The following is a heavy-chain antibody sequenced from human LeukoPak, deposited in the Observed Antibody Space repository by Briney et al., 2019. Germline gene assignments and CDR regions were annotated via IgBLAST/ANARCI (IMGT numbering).Heavy chain of an antibody. CDR3: ARDDSVAGTGFDY. V-gene: IGHV3-48*03. CDR1: GFTFSSYE. CDR2: ISSSGSTI. D-gene: IGHD6-19*01. Sequence: QSGGSLRLSCAASGFTFSSYEMNWVRQAPGKGLEWVSYISSSGSTIYYADSVKGRFTISRDNAKNSLYLQMNSLRAEDTAVYYCARDDSVAGTGFDYWGQGTLVTVSS. J-gene: IGHJ4*02.